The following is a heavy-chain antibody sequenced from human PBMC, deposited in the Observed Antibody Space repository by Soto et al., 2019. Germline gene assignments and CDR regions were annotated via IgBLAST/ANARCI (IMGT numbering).Heavy chain of an antibody. CDR2: IYPGDSKT. V-gene: IGHV5-51*01. CDR3: ATSGGYSYGYGGSYYYYGMDV. CDR1: GFSFTTYW. J-gene: IGHJ6*02. D-gene: IGHD5-18*01. Sequence: GESLKISCKGSGFSFTTYWIAWVRQMPGKGLEWMGIIYPGDSKTTYSPSFQGQVTISADKSISTAYLQWSSLEASDTAMYYCATSGGYSYGYGGSYYYYGMDVWGQGTTVTV.